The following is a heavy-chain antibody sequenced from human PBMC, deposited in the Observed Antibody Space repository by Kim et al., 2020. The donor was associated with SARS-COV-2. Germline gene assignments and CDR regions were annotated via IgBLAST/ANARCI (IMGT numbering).Heavy chain of an antibody. J-gene: IGHJ3*02. CDR3: ARHFDYPIGCDI. V-gene: IGHV4-39*01. D-gene: IGHD3-10*01. Sequence: SNPSLKRRVSLSVDTSKTHFSLKLSSVTAADTAVYYCARHFDYPIGCDIWGQGTMVTVSS.